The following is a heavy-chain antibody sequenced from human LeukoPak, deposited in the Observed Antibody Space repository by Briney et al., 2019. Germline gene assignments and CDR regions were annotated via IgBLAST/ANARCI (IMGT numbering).Heavy chain of an antibody. CDR2: IYHSGST. CDR1: GYSISSGYY. J-gene: IGHJ3*02. D-gene: IGHD3-9*01. Sequence: SETLSLTCTVSGYSISSGYYWGWIRQPPGKGLEWIGSIYHSGSTYYNPSLKSRVTISVDTSKNQFSLKLSSVTAADTAVYYCARMYFGPFDIWGQGTMVTVSS. V-gene: IGHV4-38-2*02. CDR3: ARMYFGPFDI.